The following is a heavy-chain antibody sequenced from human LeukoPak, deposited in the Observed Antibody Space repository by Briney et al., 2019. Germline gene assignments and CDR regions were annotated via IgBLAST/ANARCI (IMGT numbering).Heavy chain of an antibody. CDR3: ARGGDGEEFDY. V-gene: IGHV4-59*02. CDR2: IYYSGST. J-gene: IGHJ4*02. CDR1: GFTVSSNY. Sequence: GSLRLSCAASGFTVSSNYMSWVRQAPGKGLEWIGYIYYSGSTSYNPSLKSRVTISVDTSKNQFSLKLSSVTAADTAVYYCARGGDGEEFDYWGPGTLVTVSS. D-gene: IGHD3-10*01.